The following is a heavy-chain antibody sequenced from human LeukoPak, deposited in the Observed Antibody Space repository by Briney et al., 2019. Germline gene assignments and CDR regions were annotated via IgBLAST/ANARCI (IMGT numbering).Heavy chain of an antibody. CDR1: GFTFSSYG. D-gene: IGHD3-10*01. Sequence: GGSLRLSCAASGFTFSSYGMHWVRQAPGKGLEWVAVISYDGSNKYYADSVKGRFTISRDNSKNTLYLQMNSLRAEDTAVYYCAKDPGDLYYFDYWGQGTLVTVSS. CDR3: AKDPGDLYYFDY. V-gene: IGHV3-30*18. CDR2: ISYDGSNK. J-gene: IGHJ4*02.